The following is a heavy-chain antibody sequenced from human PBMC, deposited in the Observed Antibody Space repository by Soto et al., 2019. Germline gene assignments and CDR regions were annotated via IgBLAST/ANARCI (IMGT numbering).Heavy chain of an antibody. CDR2: TYYRSKWYN. Sequence: PSQTLSLTCAISGDSVSSNSAAWNWIRQSPSRGLEWLGRTYYRSKWYNDYAVSVKSRITINPDTSKNQFSLQLNSVTPEDTAVYYCARVFSGRKYSSSPYYYYYMDVWGKGTTVTVSS. J-gene: IGHJ6*03. D-gene: IGHD6-6*01. CDR1: GDSVSSNSAA. V-gene: IGHV6-1*01. CDR3: ARVFSGRKYSSSPYYYYYMDV.